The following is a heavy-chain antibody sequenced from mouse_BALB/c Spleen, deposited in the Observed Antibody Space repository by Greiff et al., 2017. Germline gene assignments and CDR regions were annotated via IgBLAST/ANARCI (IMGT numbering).Heavy chain of an antibody. D-gene: IGHD2-1*01. V-gene: IGHV5-9-4*01. CDR1: GFTFSSYA. CDR3: ARVRGNYGGYAMDY. Sequence: EVQGVESGGGLVKPGGSLKLSCAASGFTFSSYAMSWVRQSPEKRLEWVAEISSGGSYTYYPDTVTGRFTISRDNAKNTLYLEMSSLRSEDTAMYYCARVRGNYGGYAMDYWGQGTSVTVSS. CDR2: ISSGGSYT. J-gene: IGHJ4*01.